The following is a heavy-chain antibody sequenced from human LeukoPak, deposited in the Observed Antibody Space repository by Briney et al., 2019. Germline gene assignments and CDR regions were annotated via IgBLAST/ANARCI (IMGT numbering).Heavy chain of an antibody. D-gene: IGHD6-13*01. CDR3: ARDQAGLDY. J-gene: IGHJ4*02. V-gene: IGHV3-30*03. CDR1: GFTFSNYD. CDR2: ISYDGTNK. Sequence: PGGSLRLSCAASGFTFSNYDMHWVRQAPGKGLEWVAVISYDGTNKYYADSVKGRFTISRDNSKNTLHLQMNSLRAEDTAVYYCARDQAGLDYWGQGTLVTVSS.